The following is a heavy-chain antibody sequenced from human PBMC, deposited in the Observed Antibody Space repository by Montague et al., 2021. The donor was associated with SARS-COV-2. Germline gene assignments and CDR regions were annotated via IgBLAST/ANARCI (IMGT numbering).Heavy chain of an antibody. V-gene: IGHV4-59*08. CDR1: GVSVTDYY. D-gene: IGHD3-9*01. J-gene: IGHJ4*02. CDR2: VSYNKGT. Sequence: SETLSLTCTVSGVSVTDYYWSWIRQPPGKGLEWVGDVSYNKGTNFNPSLKSRVAIFVDTYKNQFSLRLTSVTAAVTAFYYCVRHPHYVGLNGPPDFWDQGTLVTVSS. CDR3: VRHPHYVGLNGPPDF.